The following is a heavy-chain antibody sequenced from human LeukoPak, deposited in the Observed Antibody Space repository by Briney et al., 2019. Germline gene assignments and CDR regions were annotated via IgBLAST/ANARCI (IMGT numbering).Heavy chain of an antibody. D-gene: IGHD3-22*01. CDR3: ARVMEHYYDSSGYYLDY. V-gene: IGHV4-30-2*01. CDR1: GGSISRGGYS. J-gene: IGHJ4*02. CDR2: IYHSGST. Sequence: PSETLSLTCAVSGGSISRGGYSWSWIRQPPGKGLEWCGYIYHSGSTYYNPSLKSRVTISVDRSKNQFSLKLSSVTAADTAVYYCARVMEHYYDSSGYYLDYWGQGTLVTVSS.